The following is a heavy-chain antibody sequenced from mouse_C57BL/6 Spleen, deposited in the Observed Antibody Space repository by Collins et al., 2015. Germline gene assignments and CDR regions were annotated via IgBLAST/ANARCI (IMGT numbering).Heavy chain of an antibody. J-gene: IGHJ3*01. D-gene: IGHD2-4*01. CDR2: IDPSDSYT. CDR3: ARLGRIYYDYEGFAY. Sequence: QVQLQQPGAELVKPGASVKLSCKASGYTFTSYWMQWVKQRPGQGLEWIGEIDPSDSYTNYNQKFKGKATLTVDTSSSTAYMQLSSLTSEDSAVYYCARLGRIYYDYEGFAYWGQGTLVTVSA. V-gene: IGHV1-50*01. CDR1: GYTFTSYW.